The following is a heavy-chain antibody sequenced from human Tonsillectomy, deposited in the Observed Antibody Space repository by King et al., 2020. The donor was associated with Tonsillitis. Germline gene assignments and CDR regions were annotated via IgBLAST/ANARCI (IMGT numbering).Heavy chain of an antibody. CDR3: TTVGLLTGLALDYYYMDV. J-gene: IGHJ6*03. CDR1: GFTFSNAW. V-gene: IGHV3-15*01. D-gene: IGHD3-9*01. Sequence: VQLVESGGGLVKPGGSLRLSCAASGFTFSNAWMSWVRQAPGKGLEWVGRIKSKTDGGTTDYAAPVKGRFTISRDDSKNTLYLQMNSLKTEDTAVYYCTTVGLLTGLALDYYYMDVWGKGTTVTVSS. CDR2: IKSKTDGGTT.